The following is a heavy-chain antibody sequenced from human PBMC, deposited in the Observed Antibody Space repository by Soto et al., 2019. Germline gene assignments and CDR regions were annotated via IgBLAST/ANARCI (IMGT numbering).Heavy chain of an antibody. J-gene: IGHJ5*02. Sequence: SETLSLTCTVSGGSIISSSYYWGWIRQPPGKGLEWIGSIYYSGSTYYNPSLKSRVTISVDTSKNQFSLKLSSVTAADTAVYYCAIGKDYGDSPGHWFDPWGQGTLVTVSS. D-gene: IGHD4-17*01. CDR1: GGSIISSSYY. CDR3: AIGKDYGDSPGHWFDP. CDR2: IYYSGST. V-gene: IGHV4-39*01.